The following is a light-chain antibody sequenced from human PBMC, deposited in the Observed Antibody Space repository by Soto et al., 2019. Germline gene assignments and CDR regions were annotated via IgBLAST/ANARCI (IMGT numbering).Light chain of an antibody. CDR1: QAISND. V-gene: IGKV1-39*01. J-gene: IGKJ5*01. CDR3: QQCHATPLT. CDR2: GAK. Sequence: EIQMTQSPSFLSASVGDRVTITCRASQAISNDLNWYQQKPGKAPNLLIFGAKTLQSGVPSRFSGSGYGTDFTLTITTLQPEDVGIYYCQQCHATPLTFGQGTRLDI.